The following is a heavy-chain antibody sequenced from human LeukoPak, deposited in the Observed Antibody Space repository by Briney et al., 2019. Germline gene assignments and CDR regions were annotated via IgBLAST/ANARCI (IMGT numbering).Heavy chain of an antibody. Sequence: GGSLRLSCAASGFTFSTYAMTWVRQAPGKGLEWVSSISGSGGSTSYADSVKGRFTIFRDNSKNTLYLQMNSLRAEDTAIYFCAKANRITMIVPLDYWGQGTLVTVSS. CDR3: AKANRITMIVPLDY. V-gene: IGHV3-23*01. J-gene: IGHJ4*02. D-gene: IGHD3-22*01. CDR2: ISGSGGST. CDR1: GFTFSTYA.